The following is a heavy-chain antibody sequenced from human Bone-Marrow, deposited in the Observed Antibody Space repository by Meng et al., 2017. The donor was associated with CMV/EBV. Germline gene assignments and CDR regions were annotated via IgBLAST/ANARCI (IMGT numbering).Heavy chain of an antibody. D-gene: IGHD2-2*02. CDR2: IRSKANSYAT. J-gene: IGHJ4*02. CDR3: TRHCSTSCYK. V-gene: IGHV3-73*01. CDR1: GVTFSGGT. Sequence: SCDAAGVTFSGGTKHGVRQASGKGLEWVGRIRSKANSYATAYAASVKGRFTISRDDSKNTAYLQMNSLKTEDTAVYYCTRHCSTSCYKWGQGTLVTVSS.